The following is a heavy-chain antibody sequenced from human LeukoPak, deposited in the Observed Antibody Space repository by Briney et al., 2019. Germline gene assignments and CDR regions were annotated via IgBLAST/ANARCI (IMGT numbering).Heavy chain of an antibody. V-gene: IGHV4-59*08. CDR3: ARHHGGTYPGLFDY. J-gene: IGHJ4*02. CDR1: GGSITTYY. CDR2: ICNSGNT. Sequence: SETLSLTCTVSGGSITTYYRSWIRQPPGKGLEWIGYICNSGNTNYNPSLKSRVTVSVDTSKNQFSLKLSSVTAANTAVYYCARHHGGTYPGLFDYWGQGSLVTVSS. D-gene: IGHD2-15*01.